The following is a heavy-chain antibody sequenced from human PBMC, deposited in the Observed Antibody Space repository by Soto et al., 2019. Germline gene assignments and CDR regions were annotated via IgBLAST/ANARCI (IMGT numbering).Heavy chain of an antibody. Sequence: QMQLQESGPGLVKPSETLALTCTVSGGSIRESGFYWGWIRQSPGKGLEWIGSIFLSGRTHYNPSLRSRVTMSVDASKNQFYLNLNSVTAADTAVYYCARSLMDVWGKGTTVRVSS. V-gene: IGHV4-39*01. CDR3: ARSLMDV. CDR2: IFLSGRT. J-gene: IGHJ6*03. CDR1: GGSIRESGFY.